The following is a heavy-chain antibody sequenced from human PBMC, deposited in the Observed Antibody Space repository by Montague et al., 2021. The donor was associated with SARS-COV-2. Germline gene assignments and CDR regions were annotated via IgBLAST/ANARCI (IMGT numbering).Heavy chain of an antibody. CDR2: INHSGST. J-gene: IGHJ6*02. CDR1: GGSFSGYY. CDR3: ARVRYYGSGTSLGMDL. Sequence: SETLSLTCAVYGGSFSGYYWNWIRQPPGKGLEWIGEINHSGSTNYNPSLKSRVTISVDTSKNQFSLRLSSVTAADTAVYYCARVRYYGSGTSLGMDLWGQGTTVTVS. V-gene: IGHV4-34*01. D-gene: IGHD3-10*01.